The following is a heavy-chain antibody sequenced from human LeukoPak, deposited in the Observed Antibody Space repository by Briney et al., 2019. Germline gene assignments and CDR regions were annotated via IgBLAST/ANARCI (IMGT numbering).Heavy chain of an antibody. CDR3: AHRGGSTGGAFDM. V-gene: IGHV3-7*01. Sequence: GGSLRLSCAASGFTFGTYWMSWVRQAPGKGLEWVANIKQDGSEKYYVDSLKGRFTISRDNAKNSLYLQMNSLRAEDTAVYYCAHRGGSTGGAFDMWGQGTMVTVSS. CDR2: IKQDGSEK. D-gene: IGHD2-8*02. CDR1: GFTFGTYW. J-gene: IGHJ3*02.